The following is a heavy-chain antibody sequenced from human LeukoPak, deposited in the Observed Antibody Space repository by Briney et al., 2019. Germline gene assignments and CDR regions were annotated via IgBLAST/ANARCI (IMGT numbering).Heavy chain of an antibody. CDR2: INHSGST. Sequence: SQTLSLTCAVSGGSISSGGYSWSWIRQPPGKGLEWIGEINHSGSTNYNPSLKSRVTISVDTSKNQFSLKLSSVTAADTAVYYCARDYGGNSLFDYWGQGTLVTVSS. V-gene: IGHV4-30-2*01. CDR3: ARDYGGNSLFDY. D-gene: IGHD4-23*01. CDR1: GGSISSGGYS. J-gene: IGHJ4*02.